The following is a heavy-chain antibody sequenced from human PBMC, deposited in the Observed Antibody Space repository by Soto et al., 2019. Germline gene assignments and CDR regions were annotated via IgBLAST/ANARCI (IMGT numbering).Heavy chain of an antibody. D-gene: IGHD5-18*01. Sequence: GEAMPISCKGSGYSFNSSGLSWVRQMPGKGLGWMGRVDPSDTYTNYSPSFQGHVTTSADKSISTAYLQWSSLKASDTAMYYCAIVRIQLSMDVWGQGTTGTVSS. J-gene: IGHJ6*02. CDR2: VDPSDTYT. CDR3: AIVRIQLSMDV. V-gene: IGHV5-10-1*01. CDR1: GYSFNSSG.